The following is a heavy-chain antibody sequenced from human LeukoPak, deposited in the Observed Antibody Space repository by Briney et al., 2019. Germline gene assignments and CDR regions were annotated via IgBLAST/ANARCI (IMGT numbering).Heavy chain of an antibody. CDR1: GFTFSSYA. CDR2: ISDSGRST. CDR3: AKGQRWELPLDF. J-gene: IGHJ4*02. Sequence: PGGSLRLSCAASGFTFSSYAMTWVRQAPGKGLEWVSAISDSGRSTYYADSVKGRFTISRDISKGTLYLQMNSLRAEGTALYYCAKGQRWELPLDFWGQGTLVTASS. V-gene: IGHV3-23*01. D-gene: IGHD1-26*01.